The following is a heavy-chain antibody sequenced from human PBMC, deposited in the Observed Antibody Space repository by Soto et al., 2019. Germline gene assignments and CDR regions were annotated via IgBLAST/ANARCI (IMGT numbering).Heavy chain of an antibody. V-gene: IGHV4-61*08. D-gene: IGHD6-13*01. Sequence: QVQLQESGPGLVKPSETLSLTCTVSVSGGSVSTGVHYWSWIRQPPGKGLEWIGYIYYSGSTNYNPSLNSRVTKSVDTSKNQFSRKLTSVTAADTAVYYCARGYYASWYWFDRWGRGTLVTVSS. CDR1: GGSVSTGVHY. CDR2: IYYSGST. CDR3: ARGYYASWYWFDR. J-gene: IGHJ2*01.